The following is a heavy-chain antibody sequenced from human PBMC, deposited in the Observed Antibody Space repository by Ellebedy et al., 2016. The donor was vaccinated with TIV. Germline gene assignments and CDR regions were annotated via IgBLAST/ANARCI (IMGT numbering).Heavy chain of an antibody. CDR1: GYTFTSYG. CDR2: ISAYNGNT. J-gene: IGHJ6*02. CDR3: ARGDYGDYPIPYGMDG. V-gene: IGHV1-18*01. Sequence: ASVKVSCXASGYTFTSYGISWVRQAPGQGLEWMGWISAYNGNTNYAQKLQGRVTMTTDTSTSTAYMELRSLRSDDTAVYYCARGDYGDYPIPYGMDGWGQGTTVTVSS. D-gene: IGHD4-17*01.